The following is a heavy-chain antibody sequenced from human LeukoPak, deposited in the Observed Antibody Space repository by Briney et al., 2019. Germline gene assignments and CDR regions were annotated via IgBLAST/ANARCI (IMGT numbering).Heavy chain of an antibody. CDR2: IYPGDSDT. Sequence: GESLKISCEGSGYSFSNYWLGLVRQMPGKGLEWMGIIYPGDSDTRYSPSFQGQVTISADKCISTAYLQWSSLKASDTAMYYCARVDYYDRSGYFDYWGQGTQVTVSS. CDR1: GYSFSNYW. CDR3: ARVDYYDRSGYFDY. V-gene: IGHV5-51*01. D-gene: IGHD3-22*01. J-gene: IGHJ4*02.